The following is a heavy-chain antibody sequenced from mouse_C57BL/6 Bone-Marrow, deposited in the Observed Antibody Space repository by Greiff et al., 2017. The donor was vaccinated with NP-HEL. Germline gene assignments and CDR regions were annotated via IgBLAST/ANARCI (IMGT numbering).Heavy chain of an antibody. CDR3: TSMVPFAY. V-gene: IGHV14-4*01. CDR2: IDPENGDT. Sequence: EVKLVESGAELVRPGASVKLSCTASGFNIKDDYMHWVKQRPEQGLEWIGWIDPENGDTEYASKFQGKATITADTSSNTAYLRLSSLTSEDTAVYYCTSMVPFAYWGRGTLVTVSA. CDR1: GFNIKDDY. D-gene: IGHD1-1*02. J-gene: IGHJ3*01.